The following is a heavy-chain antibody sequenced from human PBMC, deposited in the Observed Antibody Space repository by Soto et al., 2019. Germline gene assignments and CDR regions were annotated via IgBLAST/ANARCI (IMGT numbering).Heavy chain of an antibody. CDR2: IKSKTDGETT. Sequence: GGSLRLSCAASGFTFRNAWMIWVRQAPGKGLEWVGRIKSKTDGETTDYAIPVKGRFTIARDDSKNTLFLQMNSLKSEDTPLYYCTTGANENRGYYVGYSENWGQGTQVTVSS. D-gene: IGHD3-10*02. CDR3: TTGANENRGYYVGYSEN. V-gene: IGHV3-15*01. CDR1: GFTFRNAW. J-gene: IGHJ4*02.